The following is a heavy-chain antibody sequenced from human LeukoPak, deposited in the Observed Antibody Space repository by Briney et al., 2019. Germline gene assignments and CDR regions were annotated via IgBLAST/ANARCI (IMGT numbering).Heavy chain of an antibody. Sequence: PSETLSLTCTVSGGSISSSSYYWGWIRQPPGKGLEWIGSIYYSGSTYYNPSLKSRVTISVDTSKNQFSLKLSSVTAADTAVYYCARDLGDDSSGYYYPAFDIWGQGTMVTVSS. CDR2: IYYSGST. CDR1: GGSISSSSYY. CDR3: ARDLGDDSSGYYYPAFDI. V-gene: IGHV4-39*07. D-gene: IGHD3-22*01. J-gene: IGHJ3*02.